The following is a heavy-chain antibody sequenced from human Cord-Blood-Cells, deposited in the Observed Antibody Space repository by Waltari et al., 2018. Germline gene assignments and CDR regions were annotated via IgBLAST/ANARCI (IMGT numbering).Heavy chain of an antibody. CDR1: GFTASSNY. CDR2: IYSGGST. V-gene: IGHV3-53*04. D-gene: IGHD6-13*01. Sequence: EVQLVESGGGLVQPRGSLRLSCAASGFTASSNYMSWVRKAPGEGLEWVSVIYSGGSTEDADAEKGRFTISRHNSKNTLYLKMNSLRAEDTAVYYCARLAAAGTHFDYWGQGTLVTVSS. CDR3: ARLAAAGTHFDY. J-gene: IGHJ4*02.